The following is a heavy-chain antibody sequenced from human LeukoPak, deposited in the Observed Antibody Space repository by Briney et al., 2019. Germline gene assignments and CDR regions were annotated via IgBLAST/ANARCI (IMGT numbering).Heavy chain of an antibody. Sequence: ASVKVSCKASGYTFTSYAMHWVRQAPGQGLEWMGWINPNSGDTNYSQKFQGRVSMTRDTSINTAYMELSRLTSDDTAVYYCARDLYSSGWTDAFDIWGQGTMVTVSS. V-gene: IGHV1-2*02. CDR2: INPNSGDT. J-gene: IGHJ3*02. CDR3: ARDLYSSGWTDAFDI. D-gene: IGHD6-19*01. CDR1: GYTFTSYA.